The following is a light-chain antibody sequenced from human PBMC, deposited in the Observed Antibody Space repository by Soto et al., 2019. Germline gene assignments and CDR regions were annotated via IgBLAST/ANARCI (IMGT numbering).Light chain of an antibody. Sequence: VRTRAQANLSVSPRESATLDSSAPETVSTNLAWFQRKAGQPPRLLIYGSSTRATGVPDRFSGSGSGTEFALIISSLQSEDVAVYYCQQYSNWPPAITFGQGTRLEIK. CDR3: QQYSNWPPAIT. CDR1: ETVSTN. V-gene: IGKV3-15*01. CDR2: GSS. J-gene: IGKJ5*01.